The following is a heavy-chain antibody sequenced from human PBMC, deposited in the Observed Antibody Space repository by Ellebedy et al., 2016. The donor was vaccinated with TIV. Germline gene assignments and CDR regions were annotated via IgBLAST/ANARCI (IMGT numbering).Heavy chain of an antibody. CDR2: SRKKANGYST. CDR1: GFTLSDQH. V-gene: IGHV3-72*01. Sequence: GESLKISXAASGFTLSDQHLDWVRQAPGKGLEWVGRSRKKANGYSTEYAASVKGRFSMSRDESKNSGYLQMSSLKAEDTAVYYCARVGGWLQGTDGADFWGQGTMVTVSS. J-gene: IGHJ3*01. D-gene: IGHD4/OR15-4a*01. CDR3: ARVGGWLQGTDGADF.